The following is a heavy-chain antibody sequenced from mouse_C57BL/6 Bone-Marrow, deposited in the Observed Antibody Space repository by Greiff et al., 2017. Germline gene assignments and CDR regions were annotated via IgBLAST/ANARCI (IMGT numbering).Heavy chain of an antibody. CDR2: ISNGGGST. V-gene: IGHV5-12*01. J-gene: IGHJ3*01. CDR1: GFTFSDYY. Sequence: EVKLMESGGGLVQPGGSLKLSCAASGFTFSDYYMYWVRQTPEKRLEWVAYISNGGGSTYYPDTVKGRFTISRDNAKNTLYLQMSRLKSEDTAMYYCARHEKGVAYWGQGTLVTVSA. CDR3: ARHEKGVAY.